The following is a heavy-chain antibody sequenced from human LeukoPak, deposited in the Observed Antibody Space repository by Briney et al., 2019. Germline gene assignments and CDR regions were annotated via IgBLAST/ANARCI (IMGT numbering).Heavy chain of an antibody. D-gene: IGHD3-10*01. Sequence: ASVKVSCESSGYTFTSYYMYWVRQAPGQGLEWMGIINPSGGSTSYAQKFQGRVTMTRDTSTSTVYMELSSLRSEDTAVYYCARDSGMVRGTVDYWGQGTLVTVSS. CDR1: GYTFTSYY. CDR2: INPSGGST. J-gene: IGHJ4*02. V-gene: IGHV1-46*01. CDR3: ARDSGMVRGTVDY.